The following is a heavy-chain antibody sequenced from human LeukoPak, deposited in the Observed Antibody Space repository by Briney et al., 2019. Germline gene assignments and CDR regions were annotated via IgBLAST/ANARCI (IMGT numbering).Heavy chain of an antibody. J-gene: IGHJ4*02. Sequence: GGSLILSCVASGFTFSIYSMDWVRQAPGKGLGWVSYISKNSDDIYNADSVRGRFTISRDNAKNSLYLQMNSLRAEDTAVYYCARVRPGYYCDYWGQGILVTVSS. CDR2: ISKNSDDI. CDR1: GFTFSIYS. CDR3: ARVRPGYYCDY. V-gene: IGHV3-21*05.